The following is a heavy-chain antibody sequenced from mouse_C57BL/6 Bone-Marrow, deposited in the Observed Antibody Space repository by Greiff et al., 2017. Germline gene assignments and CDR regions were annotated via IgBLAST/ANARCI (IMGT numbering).Heavy chain of an antibody. CDR3: ARHGPPYFAY. CDR1: EYAFPSHD. Sequence: VQLKQSGGGLVQPGESLKLSCESNEYAFPSHDMSWVRKTPEKRLELVAAINSDGGSTYYPDTMERRFIISRDNTKKTLYLQLSSLRSEDTALYYGARHGPPYFAYWGQGTLVTVSA. V-gene: IGHV5-2*01. J-gene: IGHJ3*01. D-gene: IGHD2-10*01. CDR2: INSDGGST.